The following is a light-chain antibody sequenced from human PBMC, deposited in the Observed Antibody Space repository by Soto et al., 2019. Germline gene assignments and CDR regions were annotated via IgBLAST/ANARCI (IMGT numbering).Light chain of an antibody. CDR3: QQRSSWPLT. CDR2: DAS. Sequence: ETVLTQSPATLSLSPGESATLSCRASQSVSTYLAWYQQKTGQAPRLLIYDASNRATGIPARFSGSGSGTDFTLTISSLEPEDFAVYYCQQRSSWPLTFGGGTKVDIK. V-gene: IGKV3-11*01. CDR1: QSVSTY. J-gene: IGKJ4*01.